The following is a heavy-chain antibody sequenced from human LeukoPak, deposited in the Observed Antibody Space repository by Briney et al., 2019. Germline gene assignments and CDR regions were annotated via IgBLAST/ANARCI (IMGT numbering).Heavy chain of an antibody. CDR1: GGSISSYY. V-gene: IGHV4-59*08. CDR3: ARIIVGATRNHYMDV. Sequence: PSETLSLTCTVSGGSISSYYWSWIRQPPGKGLEWIGYIYYSGSTNYNPSLKSRVTISVDTSKNQFSLKLSSVTAADTAVYYCARIIVGATRNHYMDVWGKGTTVTVS. CDR2: IYYSGST. D-gene: IGHD1-26*01. J-gene: IGHJ6*03.